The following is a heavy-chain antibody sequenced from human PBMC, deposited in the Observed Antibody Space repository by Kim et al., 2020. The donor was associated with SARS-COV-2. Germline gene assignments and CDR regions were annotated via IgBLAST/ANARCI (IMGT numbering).Heavy chain of an antibody. D-gene: IGHD2-2*01. CDR1: GGSTSSDGHY. V-gene: IGHV4-31*03. CDR3: ARGNGVPAAIRGRAFDI. J-gene: IGHJ3*02. CDR2: IYSSGTT. Sequence: SETLSLTCTVSGGSTSSDGHYWSWIRQPPEKGLEWIGYIYSSGTTYYKASLKSRVSISLDTSKNQFSLQLTSVTAADTAVYYCARGNGVPAAIRGRAFDIWGPGAMVTVSS.